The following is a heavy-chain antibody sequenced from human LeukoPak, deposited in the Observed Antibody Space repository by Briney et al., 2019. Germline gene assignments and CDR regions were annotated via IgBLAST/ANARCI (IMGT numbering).Heavy chain of an antibody. J-gene: IGHJ3*02. CDR3: ARDVNYWGDALDI. V-gene: IGHV4-61*02. CDR2: ISAIGST. D-gene: IGHD7-27*01. CDR1: RGSISSGSYY. Sequence: SQTLSLTCTVSRGSISSGSYYWSWIRQPAGKGLEWIGRISAIGSTNYNPSLESRVTMSVDMSRNQFSLKLSSVTAADTAVYYCARDVNYWGDALDIWGQGTMVTVSS.